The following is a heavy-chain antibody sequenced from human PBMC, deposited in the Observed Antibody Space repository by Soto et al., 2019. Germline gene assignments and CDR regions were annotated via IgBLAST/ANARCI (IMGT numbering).Heavy chain of an antibody. CDR2: IWYDGSNK. V-gene: IGHV3-33*01. D-gene: IGHD3-22*01. CDR1: GFTFSSYG. J-gene: IGHJ4*02. CDR3: ARDYDSSGYPRYYFDY. Sequence: QVQLEESGGGVVQPGRSLRLSCAASGFTFSSYGMHWVRQAPGKGLEWVAVIWYDGSNKYYADSVKGRFTISRDNSKNTLYLQMNSLRAEDTAVYYCARDYDSSGYPRYYFDYWGQGTLVTVSS.